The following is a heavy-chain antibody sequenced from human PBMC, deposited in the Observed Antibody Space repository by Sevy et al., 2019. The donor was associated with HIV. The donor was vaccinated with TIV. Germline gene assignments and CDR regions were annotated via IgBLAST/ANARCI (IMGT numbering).Heavy chain of an antibody. D-gene: IGHD2-15*01. Sequence: GGSLRLSCAASGFTFSTYAMSWVRQAPGKGLEWVSAISGSDSGTYYAGSVKGRFTISRDNSKNTLFLQMNRLRAEDTAVYYCAKGARGHCSGAICYHLDYWGQGTLVTVSS. V-gene: IGHV3-23*01. J-gene: IGHJ4*02. CDR3: AKGARGHCSGAICYHLDY. CDR1: GFTFSTYA. CDR2: ISGSDSGT.